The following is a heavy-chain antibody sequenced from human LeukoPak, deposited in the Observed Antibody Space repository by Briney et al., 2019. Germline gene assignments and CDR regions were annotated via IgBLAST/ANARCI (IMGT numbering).Heavy chain of an antibody. D-gene: IGHD4-23*01. Sequence: GGSLRLSCAASGFTFSSYWMNWVRQAPGKGLEWVSFISSSSSYIYYADSVKGRFTISRDNAKNSLYLQMNSLRAEDTAVYYCARVYGGNSDDAFDIWGQGTMVTVSS. CDR1: GFTFSSYW. CDR2: ISSSSSYI. V-gene: IGHV3-21*01. CDR3: ARVYGGNSDDAFDI. J-gene: IGHJ3*02.